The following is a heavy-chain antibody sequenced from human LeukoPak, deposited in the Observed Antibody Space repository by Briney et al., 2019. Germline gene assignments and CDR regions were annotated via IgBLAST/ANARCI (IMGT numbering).Heavy chain of an antibody. CDR2: IMAIFGTA. V-gene: IGHV1-69*13. Sequence: SVKVSCKASGGTFSSYAISWVRQAPGQGLEWMGGIMAIFGTAKHAQKFQGRVTVTADESTSTAYMELSSLRSEDTAVYYCATEGPVDTAMGVVYWGQGTLVTVSS. D-gene: IGHD5-18*01. CDR1: GGTFSSYA. CDR3: ATEGPVDTAMGVVY. J-gene: IGHJ4*02.